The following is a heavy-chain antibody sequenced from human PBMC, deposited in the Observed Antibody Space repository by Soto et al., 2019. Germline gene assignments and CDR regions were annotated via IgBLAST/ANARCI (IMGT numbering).Heavy chain of an antibody. CDR2: IKSKSDGETT. CDR3: TTGWYFDL. CDR1: GFTFSNAW. Sequence: EVLLVESGGGLLKPGGSLRLTCAGSGFTFSNAWMNWVRQAPGKGLEWVARIKSKSDGETTDYAAPVKGRFTNLTDYSKNTVFRQMTSLTTEDTAVYHCTTGWYFDLWGRGTLVTVSS. J-gene: IGHJ2*01. V-gene: IGHV3-15*01.